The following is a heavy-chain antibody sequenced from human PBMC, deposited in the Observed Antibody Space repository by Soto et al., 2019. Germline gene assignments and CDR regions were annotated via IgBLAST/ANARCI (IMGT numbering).Heavy chain of an antibody. J-gene: IGHJ6*02. D-gene: IGHD6-13*01. CDR2: IKSKTDGGTT. V-gene: IGHV3-15*07. CDR1: GFTFSNAW. CDR3: TTVPPYSSSWYHYYYYGMDV. Sequence: GGSLRLSCAASGFTFSNAWMNWVRQAPGKGLEWVGRIKSKTDGGTTDYAAPVKGRFTISRDDSKNTLYLQMNSLETEDTAVYYCTTVPPYSSSWYHYYYYGMDVWGQGTTVTVSS.